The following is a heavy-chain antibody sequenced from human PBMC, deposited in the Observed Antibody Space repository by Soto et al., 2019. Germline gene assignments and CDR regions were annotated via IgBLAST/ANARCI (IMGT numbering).Heavy chain of an antibody. D-gene: IGHD3-10*01. Sequence: SETLSVTCTVSRGSISSGDYYWSWIRQPPGKGLEWIGYIYYSGSTYYNPSLKSRVTISVDTSKNQFSLKLSSVTAADTGVYYCARAGNQYGVDVWGQGTTVTVSS. CDR1: RGSISSGDYY. CDR2: IYYSGST. J-gene: IGHJ6*02. V-gene: IGHV4-30-4*01. CDR3: ARAGNQYGVDV.